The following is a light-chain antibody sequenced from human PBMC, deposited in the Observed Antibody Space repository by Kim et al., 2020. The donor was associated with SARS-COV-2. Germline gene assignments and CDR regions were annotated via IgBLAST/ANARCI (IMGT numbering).Light chain of an antibody. J-gene: IGLJ3*02. Sequence: AQGKTASFTCEKKNIGSKSVHWYQQKPGQAPVLVIYYNSERPSGIPERFSGFNSGNTATLTVSGVEAGDEADYYCQVWDSSSDHWVFGGGTKLTVL. CDR3: QVWDSSSDHWV. CDR2: YNS. V-gene: IGLV3-21*04. CDR1: NIGSKS.